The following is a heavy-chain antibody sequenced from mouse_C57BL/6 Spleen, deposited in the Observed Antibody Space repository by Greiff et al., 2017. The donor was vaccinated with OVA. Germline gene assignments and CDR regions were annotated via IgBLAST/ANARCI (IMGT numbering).Heavy chain of an antibody. D-gene: IGHD1-1*01. CDR1: GYTFTSYW. Sequence: QVQLQQPGAELVKPGASVKLSCKASGYTFTSYWMHWVKQRPGRGLEWIGRIDPNSGGTKYNEKFKSKATLTVDKPSSTAYMQLSSLTSEDSAVYYCARSEALTTVDDWYFDVWGTGTTVTVSS. V-gene: IGHV1-72*01. CDR3: ARSEALTTVDDWYFDV. J-gene: IGHJ1*03. CDR2: IDPNSGGT.